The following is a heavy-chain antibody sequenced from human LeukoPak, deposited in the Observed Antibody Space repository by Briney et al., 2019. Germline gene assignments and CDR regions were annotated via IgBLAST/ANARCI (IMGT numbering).Heavy chain of an antibody. D-gene: IGHD3-3*01. V-gene: IGHV1-8*03. CDR3: ARVPRITIFGVVAAQFDP. Sequence: ASVKVSCKASGYTFTSYDINWVRQATGQGLEWMGWMNPNSGNTGYAQKFQGRVTITRNTSISTAYMELSSLRSEDTAVYYCARVPRITIFGVVAAQFDPWGQGTLVTVSS. CDR2: MNPNSGNT. J-gene: IGHJ5*02. CDR1: GYTFTSYD.